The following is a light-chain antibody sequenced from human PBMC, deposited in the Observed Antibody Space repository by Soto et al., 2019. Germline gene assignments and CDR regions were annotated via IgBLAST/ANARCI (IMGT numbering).Light chain of an antibody. CDR2: GAS. J-gene: IGKJ1*01. CDR1: QSVSSSY. CDR3: QQYGSSPVT. Sequence: EMVLTQSPGTLSLSPGERATLSCRASQSVSSSYLAWYQQKPGQAPRLLIYGASSRATGIPDRFSGSGSETDFTLTISRLEPEDFAVYYCQQYGSSPVTFGQGTKVEIK. V-gene: IGKV3-20*01.